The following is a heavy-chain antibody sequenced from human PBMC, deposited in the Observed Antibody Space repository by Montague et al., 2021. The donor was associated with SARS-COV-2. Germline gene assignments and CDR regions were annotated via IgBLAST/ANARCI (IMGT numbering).Heavy chain of an antibody. J-gene: IGHJ6*02. CDR2: ISYDGSNK. CDR3: ARDGVLWFREETRAGMDV. CDR1: GFTFSSYA. V-gene: IGHV3-30*04. D-gene: IGHD3-10*01. Sequence: SLRLSCAASGFTFSSYAMHWVRQAPGKGLEWVAVISYDGSNKYYADSVKGRFTISRDNSKNTLYLQMNSLRAEDTAVYYCARDGVLWFREETRAGMDVWGQGTTVTVSS.